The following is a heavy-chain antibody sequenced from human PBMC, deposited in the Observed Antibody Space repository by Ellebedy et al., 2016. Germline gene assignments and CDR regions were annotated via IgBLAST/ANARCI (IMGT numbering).Heavy chain of an antibody. V-gene: IGHV1-18*01. CDR2: INTDNGNT. CDR1: DHTFSSYG. J-gene: IGHJ6*02. CDR3: ARDDPDLIGHYTQCTMDV. Sequence: ASVKVSXXAPDHTFSSYGIAWVRQAPGQGLEWMGWINTDNGNTKYEQRFQGRVTMSRDSFTATAYLELRSLTSDDTAVYYCARDDPDLIGHYTQCTMDVWGQGTTVTVSS. D-gene: IGHD3-9*01.